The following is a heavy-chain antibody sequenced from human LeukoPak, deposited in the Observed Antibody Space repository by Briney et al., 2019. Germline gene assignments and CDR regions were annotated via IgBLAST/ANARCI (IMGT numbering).Heavy chain of an antibody. CDR2: MNPNSGNT. D-gene: IGHD3-10*01. J-gene: IGHJ4*02. CDR3: ARGRSHRYYYGSGSYLVGY. Sequence: ASVKVSCKASGYTFTSYDINWVRQATGQGLEWMGWMNPNSGNTGYAQKFQGRVTMTRNTSISTAYMELSSLRSEDTAVYYCARGRSHRYYYGSGSYLVGYWGQGTLATVSS. CDR1: GYTFTSYD. V-gene: IGHV1-8*01.